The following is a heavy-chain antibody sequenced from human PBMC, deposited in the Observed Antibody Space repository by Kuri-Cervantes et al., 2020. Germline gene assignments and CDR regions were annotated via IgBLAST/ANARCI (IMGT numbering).Heavy chain of an antibody. J-gene: IGHJ5*02. CDR3: ARVGPNDYVWGTYRT. V-gene: IGHV7-4-1*02. CDR1: GGTFSSYA. D-gene: IGHD3-16*02. Sequence: ASVKVSCKASGGTFSSYAISWVRQAPGQGLEWMGWINTNTGNPTYAQGFTGRFVFSLDTSVSTAYLQISSLKAEDTAVYYCARVGPNDYVWGTYRTWGQGTLVTVSS. CDR2: INTNTGNP.